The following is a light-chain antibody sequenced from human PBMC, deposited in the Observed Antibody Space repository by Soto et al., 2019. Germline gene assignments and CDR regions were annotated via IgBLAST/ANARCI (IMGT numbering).Light chain of an antibody. CDR1: QSINTW. J-gene: IGKJ1*01. V-gene: IGKV1-5*03. CDR2: TAS. CDR3: QQHESYPRT. Sequence: DIPMTQSPSTLSASVGDRVTITCRASQSINTWLAWYQQKPGKAPRLLIYTASSLESGVPSRFSGSGSGTEFTLTISSLQPDDLATYYCQQHESYPRTFGQGTKVEIK.